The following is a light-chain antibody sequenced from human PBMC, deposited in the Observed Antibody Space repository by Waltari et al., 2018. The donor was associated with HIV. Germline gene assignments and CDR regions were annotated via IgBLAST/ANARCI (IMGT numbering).Light chain of an antibody. Sequence: QSLLTQPPSVSAAPGQQVTISCSGNTSNIAKNFVSWYRHAPGAAHHLLIFENDHRADGIPARFASSTFGASAALTITALQGDDEADYYCQTWDSGLNAIVFGAGTKLTVL. CDR3: QTWDSGLNAIV. CDR1: TSNIAKNF. V-gene: IGLV1-51*01. J-gene: IGLJ2*01. CDR2: END.